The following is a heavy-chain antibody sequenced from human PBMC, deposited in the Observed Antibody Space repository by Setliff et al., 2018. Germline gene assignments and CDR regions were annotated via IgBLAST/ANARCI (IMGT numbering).Heavy chain of an antibody. V-gene: IGHV4-39*02. Sequence: LSLTCNVSGGSVSSGYYYWDWIRQPPGKGLEWIGTVYYTGRTYYNPSLKSRVTIAVDAPDSHFSLKLRSVTAADTAVYYCARAPNDLGVDWLFNNYFDYWGHGTLVTVSS. CDR1: GGSVSSGYYY. J-gene: IGHJ4*01. CDR2: VYYTGRT. D-gene: IGHD3-9*01. CDR3: ARAPNDLGVDWLFNNYFDY.